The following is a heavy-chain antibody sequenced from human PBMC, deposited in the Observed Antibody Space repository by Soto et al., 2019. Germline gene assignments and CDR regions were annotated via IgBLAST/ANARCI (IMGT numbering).Heavy chain of an antibody. CDR1: RGTFSSYA. J-gene: IGHJ4*02. Sequence: QVQLVQSGAEVKKPGSSVKVSCKASRGTFSSYAISWVRQAPGQGLEWMGGIIPIFGTANYAQKFQGRVTITADESTSTAYMELSSLRSEDTAVYYCARDREGSSGWYYFDYWGQGTLVTVSS. CDR2: IIPIFGTA. D-gene: IGHD6-19*01. V-gene: IGHV1-69*01. CDR3: ARDREGSSGWYYFDY.